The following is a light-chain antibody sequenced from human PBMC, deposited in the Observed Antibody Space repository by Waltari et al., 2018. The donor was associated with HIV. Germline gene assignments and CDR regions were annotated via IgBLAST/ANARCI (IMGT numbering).Light chain of an antibody. CDR1: ASDIGRYNY. J-gene: IGLJ1*01. CDR3: AAYTVNSTGV. V-gene: IGLV2-14*03. CDR2: DVN. Sequence: QSALSQPASVSASPGQSVAISCSGSASDIGRYNYVSWYQQHPGRAPTLLLFDVNNRPSGIADRFSGSKSGTTASLTISTVRTDDEADYYCAAYTVNSTGVFGTGTKLSVL.